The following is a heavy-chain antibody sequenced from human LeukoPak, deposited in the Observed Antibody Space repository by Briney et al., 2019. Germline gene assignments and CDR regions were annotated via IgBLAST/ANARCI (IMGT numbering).Heavy chain of an antibody. Sequence: GGSLRLSCAASGFTFSTYEMNWVRQAPGKGLEWVSSIGTDGYSYSAVSVKGRFAISRDNAKSTLYLQMDSLTVEDTALYYCARGTIGGNPASAYWGQGTLVTVSS. CDR1: GFTFSTYE. CDR2: IGTDGYS. CDR3: ARGTIGGNPASAY. D-gene: IGHD4-23*01. J-gene: IGHJ4*02. V-gene: IGHV3-21*06.